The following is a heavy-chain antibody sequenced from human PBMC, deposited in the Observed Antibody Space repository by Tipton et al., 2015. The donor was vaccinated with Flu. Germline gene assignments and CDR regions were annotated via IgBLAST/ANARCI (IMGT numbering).Heavy chain of an antibody. J-gene: IGHJ4*02. CDR1: GFTFKDYV. D-gene: IGHD7-27*01. CDR3: GRDVNWEMKF. CDR2: ISHDGAVI. V-gene: IGHV3-74*03. Sequence: LSLTCAASGFTFKDYVMNWVRQVPGKGLVWLARISHDGAVISYADSVKGRFTISRDNSKNTAFLQMNSLRAEDTAVYYCGRDVNWEMKFWGQGTLATVSS.